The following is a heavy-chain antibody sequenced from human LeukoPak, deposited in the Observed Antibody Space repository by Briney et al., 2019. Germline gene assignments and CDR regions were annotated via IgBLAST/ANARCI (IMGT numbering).Heavy chain of an antibody. V-gene: IGHV3-7*01. Sequence: GGSLRLSCAASGFTFSSYAMSWVRQAPGKGLEWVANIKQDGSEKYYVDSVKGRFTISRDNAKNSLYLQMNRLRAEDTAVYYCASSTYCGGDCYSNWGQGTLVTVSS. D-gene: IGHD2-21*02. CDR3: ASSTYCGGDCYSN. CDR1: GFTFSSYA. CDR2: IKQDGSEK. J-gene: IGHJ4*02.